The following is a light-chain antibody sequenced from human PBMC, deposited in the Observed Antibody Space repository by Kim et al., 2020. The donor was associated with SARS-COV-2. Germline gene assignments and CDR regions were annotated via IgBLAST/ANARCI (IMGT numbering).Light chain of an antibody. CDR1: QSVSSSY. CDR2: GAS. J-gene: IGKJ2*01. Sequence: TLALSPGERATLSGRASQSVSSSYLAWYQQKPGQAPRLLIYGASSRATGIPDRFSGSGSGTDFTLTISRLEPEDFAVYYCQQSRNTFGQGTKLEIK. CDR3: QQSRNT. V-gene: IGKV3-20*01.